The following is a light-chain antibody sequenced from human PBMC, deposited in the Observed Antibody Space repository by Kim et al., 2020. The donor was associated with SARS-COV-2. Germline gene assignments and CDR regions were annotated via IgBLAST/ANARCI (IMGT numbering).Light chain of an antibody. J-gene: IGKJ5*01. CDR2: GAS. Sequence: SLSPGERATVSCRASQSISSSLAWYHQKPGQAPRVLIYGASARATGVPARFSGSGSGTEFTLTISNLQSEDFAVYYCQQYAYWRAFGQGTRLEIK. V-gene: IGKV3-15*01. CDR3: QQYAYWRA. CDR1: QSISSS.